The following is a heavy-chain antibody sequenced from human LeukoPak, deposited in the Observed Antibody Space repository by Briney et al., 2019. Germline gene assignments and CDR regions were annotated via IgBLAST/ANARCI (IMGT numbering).Heavy chain of an antibody. J-gene: IGHJ4*02. Sequence: GGSLRLSCAASGFTFIDYDMHWVRQVIGKGLEWVSAIGIRGDTHYSGSVKGRFTISRENAESSLYLQMNSLRVEDTAVYYCARGGIQVSGIDEFDYWGQGTLVTVSS. D-gene: IGHD6-19*01. CDR2: IGIRGDT. CDR1: GFTFIDYD. V-gene: IGHV3-13*01. CDR3: ARGGIQVSGIDEFDY.